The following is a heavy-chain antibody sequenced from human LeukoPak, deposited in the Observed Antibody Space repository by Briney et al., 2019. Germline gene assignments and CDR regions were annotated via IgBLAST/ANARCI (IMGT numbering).Heavy chain of an antibody. CDR1: GFTFSSYA. CDR3: ARSTGGAAAGPDY. Sequence: GRSLRLSCAASGFTFSSYAMHWARQAPGKGLEWVAVISYDGSNKYYADSVKGRFTISRDNSKNTLYLQMNSLRAEDTAVYYCARSTGGAAAGPDYWGQGTLVTVSS. D-gene: IGHD6-13*01. V-gene: IGHV3-30-3*01. J-gene: IGHJ4*02. CDR2: ISYDGSNK.